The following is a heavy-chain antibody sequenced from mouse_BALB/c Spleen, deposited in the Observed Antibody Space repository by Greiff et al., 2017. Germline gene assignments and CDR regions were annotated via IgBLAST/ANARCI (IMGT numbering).Heavy chain of an antibody. J-gene: IGHJ1*01. CDR3: ARGRLPNWYFDV. D-gene: IGHD1-2*01. CDR1: GFTFSSYA. CDR2: ISSGGST. V-gene: IGHV5-6-5*01. Sequence: EVQGVESGGGLVKPGGSLKLSCAASGFTFSSYAMSWVRQTPEKRLEWVASISSGGSTYYPDSVKGRFTISRDNARNILYLQMSSLRSEDTAMYYCARGRLPNWYFDVWGAGTTVTVSS.